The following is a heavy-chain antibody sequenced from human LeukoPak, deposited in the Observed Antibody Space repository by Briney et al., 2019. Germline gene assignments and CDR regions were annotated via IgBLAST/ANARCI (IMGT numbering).Heavy chain of an antibody. Sequence: PSETLSLTCTVSGGSISSYYWSWLRQPPGKGLEWIGYIYYSGSTNYNPSLKRRVTISVDTSKNQFSLTLSSVTAADTAVYYCARLYSSSFPLYWGQGTLGTVSS. CDR2: IYYSGST. D-gene: IGHD6-6*01. J-gene: IGHJ4*02. CDR1: GGSISSYY. V-gene: IGHV4-59*08. CDR3: ARLYSSSFPLY.